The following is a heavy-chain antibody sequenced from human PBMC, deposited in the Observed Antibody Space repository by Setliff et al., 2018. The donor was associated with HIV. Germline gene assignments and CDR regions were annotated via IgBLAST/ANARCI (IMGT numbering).Heavy chain of an antibody. V-gene: IGHV4-39*07. D-gene: IGHD3-22*01. CDR3: ARQPHDFDSSGYYGDAFDI. Sequence: SETLSLTCTVSGGSITSSDYYWDWIRQPPGKGLEWIGTMYYGERPYYNPSLTSRVTISVDRSKNQLSLKVNSVTAADTAVYYCARQPHDFDSSGYYGDAFDIWGQGTMVTVSS. J-gene: IGHJ3*02. CDR2: MYYGERP. CDR1: GGSITSSDYY.